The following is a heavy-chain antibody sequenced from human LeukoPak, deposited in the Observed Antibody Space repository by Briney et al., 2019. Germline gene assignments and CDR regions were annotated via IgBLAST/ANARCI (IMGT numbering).Heavy chain of an antibody. Sequence: GGSLRLSCAASGFTFSSYWMHWVRQAPGKGLVWVSRIDSDGSNTYYADSVKGRFTISRDNARNTLYLQMNSLRAEDTAVYYCAREGVASYWYFDLWGRGTLDTVSS. CDR2: IDSDGSNT. CDR3: AREGVASYWYFDL. J-gene: IGHJ2*01. V-gene: IGHV3-74*01. CDR1: GFTFSSYW. D-gene: IGHD3-10*01.